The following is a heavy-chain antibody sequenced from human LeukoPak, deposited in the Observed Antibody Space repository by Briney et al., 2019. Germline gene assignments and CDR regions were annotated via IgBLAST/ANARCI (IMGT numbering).Heavy chain of an antibody. D-gene: IGHD3-22*01. CDR2: IYYSGST. J-gene: IGHJ4*02. V-gene: IGHV4-61*01. CDR3: ARVGDYYDSSGVQGYFDY. Sequence: SETLSLTCTVSGGSVSSGSYYWSWIRQPPGKGLEWTVYIYYSGSTNYNPSLKSRVTISVDTSKNQFSLKLSSVTAADTAVYYCARVGDYYDSSGVQGYFDYWGQGTLVTVSS. CDR1: GGSVSSGSYY.